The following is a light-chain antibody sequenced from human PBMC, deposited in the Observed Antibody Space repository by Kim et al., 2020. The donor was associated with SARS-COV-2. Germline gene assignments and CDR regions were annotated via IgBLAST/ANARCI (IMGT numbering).Light chain of an antibody. CDR2: AAS. CDR1: QNMNSL. J-gene: IGKJ4*01. CDR3: QQANSFPLT. Sequence: ASVGDRITITCRARQNMNSLLAWYQQKPGKAPKLLIYAASSLQSGVPSRFSGSGSGTDFTLTISSLQPEDFATYYCQQANSFPLTFGGGTKVDIK. V-gene: IGKV1-12*01.